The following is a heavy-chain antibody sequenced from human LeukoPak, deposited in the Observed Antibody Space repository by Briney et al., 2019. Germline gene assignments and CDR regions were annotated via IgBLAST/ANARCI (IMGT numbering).Heavy chain of an antibody. CDR3: AREGGSSSYWGYYYYMDV. CDR2: INPNSGGT. V-gene: IGHV1-2*06. D-gene: IGHD6-6*01. Sequence: ASVKVSRKASGYTFTGYYMHWVRQAPGQGLEWMGRINPNSGGTNYAQKFQGRVTMTRETSISTAYMELSRLRSDDTAVYYCAREGGSSSYWGYYYYMDVWGKGTTVTVSS. CDR1: GYTFTGYY. J-gene: IGHJ6*03.